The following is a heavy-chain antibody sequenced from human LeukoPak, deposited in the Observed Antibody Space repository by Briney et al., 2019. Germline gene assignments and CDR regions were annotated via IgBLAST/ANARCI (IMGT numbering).Heavy chain of an antibody. CDR2: ICYSGST. V-gene: IGHV4-59*01. Sequence: SETLSLTCTVSGGSISSNYWSWIRQPPGKGLEWIGYICYSGSTNYNPSLKSRVTISVDTSKNQFSLKLSSVTAADTAVYYCARDSSGWYHWFDPWGQGTLVTVSS. CDR3: ARDSSGWYHWFDP. J-gene: IGHJ5*02. CDR1: GGSISSNY. D-gene: IGHD6-19*01.